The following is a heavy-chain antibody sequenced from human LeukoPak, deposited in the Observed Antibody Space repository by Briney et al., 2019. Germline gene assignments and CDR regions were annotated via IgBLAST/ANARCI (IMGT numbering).Heavy chain of an antibody. CDR1: GFTFSNAW. CDR2: IKSKTDGGTT. J-gene: IGHJ6*02. CDR3: TTDGSTSSRYYYYGMDV. D-gene: IGHD2-2*01. V-gene: IGHV3-15*01. Sequence: PGGSLRLSCAASGFTFSNAWMSWVRQAPGKGLEWVGRIKSKTDGGTTDYAAPVKGRFTISRDDSKNTLYLQMNSPKTEDTAVYYCTTDGSTSSRYYYYGMDVWGQGTTVTVSS.